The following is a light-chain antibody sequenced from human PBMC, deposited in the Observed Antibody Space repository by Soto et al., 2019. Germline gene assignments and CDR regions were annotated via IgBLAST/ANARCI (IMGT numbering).Light chain of an antibody. J-gene: IGLJ2*01. CDR1: SSNIGAGYG. Sequence: QSVLTQPPSVSGAPGQRVTISCTGSSSNIGAGYGVHWYQQLPGTAPKLLIYGNSNRPSGVPDRFSGSKSGTSASLAITGLQVEDEADYDCQSYDSSLSGVVFGGGTKLTVL. CDR2: GNS. CDR3: QSYDSSLSGVV. V-gene: IGLV1-40*01.